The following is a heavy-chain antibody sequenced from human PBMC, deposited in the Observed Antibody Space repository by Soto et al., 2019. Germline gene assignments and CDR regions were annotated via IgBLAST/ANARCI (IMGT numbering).Heavy chain of an antibody. D-gene: IGHD6-19*01. CDR2: TYYRSKWFN. J-gene: IGHJ6*04. V-gene: IGHV6-1*01. CDR3: AIGSALGIPGAGLNWGYLGLDV. Sequence: SQTLSLTCAISGDSVSSNSAAWNWIRQSPSRGLEWLGRTYYRSKWFNDYAVSVESRITINADTSKNQFSLQLNSVTPEDTAVYFCAIGSALGIPGAGLNWGYLGLDVWGKGATFTAXA. CDR1: GDSVSSNSAA.